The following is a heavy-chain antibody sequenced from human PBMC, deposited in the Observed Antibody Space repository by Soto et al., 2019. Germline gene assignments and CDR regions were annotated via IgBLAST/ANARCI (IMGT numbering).Heavy chain of an antibody. CDR2: MDPNSGST. CDR1: GYTFTTYD. CDR3: ARERKFDFWRKGLDV. V-gene: IGHV1-8*01. Sequence: EASVKVSCKASGYTFTTYDINWVRQAPGQGLEWLGWMDPNSGSTGYAQNFQGRITMTRNISRNTAHMELSSLQSEDTVVYYCARERKFDFWRKGLDVWGQGTTVTSP. J-gene: IGHJ6*02. D-gene: IGHD3-3*01.